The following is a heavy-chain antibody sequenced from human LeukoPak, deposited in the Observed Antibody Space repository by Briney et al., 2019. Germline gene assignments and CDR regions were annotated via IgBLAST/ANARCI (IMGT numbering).Heavy chain of an antibody. CDR2: IYSGGST. CDR3: AREGYYDSSGYYYGNWFDP. CDR1: GFTVSSNY. J-gene: IGHJ5*02. Sequence: WGSLRLSCAASGFTVSSNYMSWVRQAPGKGLEWVSVIYSGGSTYYADSVKGRFTISRDNSKNTLYLQMNSLRAEDTAVYYCAREGYYDSSGYYYGNWFDPWGQGTLVTVSS. D-gene: IGHD3-22*01. V-gene: IGHV3-66*01.